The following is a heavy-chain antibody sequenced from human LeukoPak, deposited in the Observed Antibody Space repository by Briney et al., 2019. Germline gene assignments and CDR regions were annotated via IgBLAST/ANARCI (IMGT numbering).Heavy chain of an antibody. V-gene: IGHV4-39*01. D-gene: IGHD3-10*01. CDR1: GGSISSGDYY. J-gene: IGHJ4*02. Sequence: SETLSLTCTVSGGSISSGDYYWSWIRQPPGKGLEWIGSIYYSGSTYYNPSLKSRVTISVDTSKNQFSLKLSSVTAADTAVYYCARHSFSGFGDFDYWGQGTLVTVSS. CDR3: ARHSFSGFGDFDY. CDR2: IYYSGST.